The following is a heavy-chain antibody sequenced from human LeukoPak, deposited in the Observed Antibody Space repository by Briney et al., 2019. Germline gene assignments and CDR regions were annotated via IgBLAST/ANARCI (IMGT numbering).Heavy chain of an antibody. Sequence: SETLSLTCTVSGGSISSHYWSWIRQPPGKGLEWIGYIYYSGSTNYNPSLRSRVTISVDTSKNQFSLKLSSVTAADTAVYYCARDPYDAFDIWGQGTMVTVSS. CDR3: ARDPYDAFDI. V-gene: IGHV4-59*11. J-gene: IGHJ3*02. CDR1: GGSISSHY. CDR2: IYYSGST.